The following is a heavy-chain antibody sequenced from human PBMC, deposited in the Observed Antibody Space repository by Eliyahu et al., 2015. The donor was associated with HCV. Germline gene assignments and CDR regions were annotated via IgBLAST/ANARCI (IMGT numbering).Heavy chain of an antibody. J-gene: IGHJ4*02. Sequence: EVRLVESGGGLVQRGGSLRLSCXASGSTFNNFAXXWVRXAPGRGLEGVATISGRGDTTYYADSEKGRFTISRDNSKNTLFLQMNSLRDEDTAVYFCAKGGGSDYDILAGYFALEVLGFDYWGQGTLATVSS. V-gene: IGHV3-23*04. CDR2: ISGRGDTT. CDR3: AKGGGSDYDILAGYFALEVLGFDY. CDR1: GSTFNNFA. D-gene: IGHD3-9*01.